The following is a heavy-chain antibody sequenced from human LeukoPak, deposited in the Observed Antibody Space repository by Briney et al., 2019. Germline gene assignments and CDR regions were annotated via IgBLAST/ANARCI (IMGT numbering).Heavy chain of an antibody. V-gene: IGHV4-39*01. CDR3: ARRGMMNYYYYGMDV. Sequence: SETLSLTCAVYGGSFSGYYWGWIRQPPGKGLEWIGSIYYSGSTYYNPSLKSRVTISVDTSKNQFSLKLSSVTAADTAVYYCARRGMMNYYYYGMDVWGQGTTVTVSS. CDR2: IYYSGST. J-gene: IGHJ6*02. D-gene: IGHD3-16*01. CDR1: GGSFSGYY.